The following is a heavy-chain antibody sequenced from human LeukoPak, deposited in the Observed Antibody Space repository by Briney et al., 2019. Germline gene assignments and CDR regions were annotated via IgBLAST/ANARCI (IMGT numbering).Heavy chain of an antibody. CDR1: GFTFSSYS. J-gene: IGHJ4*02. CDR3: ATSPGSSGWPDY. V-gene: IGHV3-21*01. Sequence: PGGSLRLSCAASGFTFSSYSMNWVRQAPGKGLEWVSSISSSSSYIYYADSVKGRFTISRDNAKNSLYLQMNSLRAEDTAVYYCATSPGSSGWPDYWGQGTLVTVSS. D-gene: IGHD6-19*01. CDR2: ISSSSSYI.